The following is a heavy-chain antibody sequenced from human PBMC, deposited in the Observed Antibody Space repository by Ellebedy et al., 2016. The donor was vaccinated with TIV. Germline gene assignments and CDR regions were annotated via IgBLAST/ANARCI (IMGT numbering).Heavy chain of an antibody. D-gene: IGHD5-24*01. Sequence: MPSETLSLTCSVSVGSSTNYCWNWIRQRPGKGLQWLGSIFNSGSTTYNQSLKSRVTISLDSSKNQFSLNLSSVTAADTAVYYCARLVMANYFDYWGQGTLVTVSS. CDR1: VGSSTNYC. CDR2: IFNSGST. CDR3: ARLVMANYFDY. J-gene: IGHJ4*02. V-gene: IGHV4-59*01.